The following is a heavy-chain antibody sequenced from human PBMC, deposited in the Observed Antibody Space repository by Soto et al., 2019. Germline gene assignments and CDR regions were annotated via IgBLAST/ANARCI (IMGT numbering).Heavy chain of an antibody. CDR2: TNPNSGGT. D-gene: IGHD3-10*01. CDR3: ARDAWAFYGSGSYCYYGLDV. V-gene: IGHV1-2*02. CDR1: GYTFTGYY. Sequence: QVQLVQSGAEVKKPGASVKVSCKASGYTFTGYYVHWVRQAPGQGLEWMGWTNPNSGGTNYAQKFQGRVTMTRDTSISTAYMELSRLRSDDTAVYYCARDAWAFYGSGSYCYYGLDVWGQGTTVTVSS. J-gene: IGHJ6*02.